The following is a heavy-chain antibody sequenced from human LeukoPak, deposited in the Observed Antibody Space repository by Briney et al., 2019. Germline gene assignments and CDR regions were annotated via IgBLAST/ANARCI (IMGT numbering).Heavy chain of an antibody. Sequence: PSETLSLTCTVSGGSISSYYWSWIRQPPGKGLEWIGYIYYSGSTNYNPSLKSRVTISVDTSKNQFSLKLSSVTAADTAVYYCAREDWNYWFDPWGQGTLVTVSS. V-gene: IGHV4-59*01. CDR1: GGSISSYY. CDR2: IYYSGST. CDR3: AREDWNYWFDP. D-gene: IGHD1-7*01. J-gene: IGHJ5*02.